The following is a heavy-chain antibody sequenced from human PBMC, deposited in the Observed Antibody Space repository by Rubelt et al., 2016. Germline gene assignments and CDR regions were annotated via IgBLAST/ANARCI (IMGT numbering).Heavy chain of an antibody. CDR2: ISAYSGNA. D-gene: IGHD6-19*01. J-gene: IGHJ4*02. CDR3: AREPRSHVSDWYPVVPRLDH. Sequence: TFTNYGISWVRQAPGQGLEWMGWISAYSGNANYAQKLQGRVTMTTDTSTSTAYLELRSLRSDDTAVYYCAREPRSHVSDWYPVVPRLDHWGQGTLVTVSS. V-gene: IGHV1-18*01. CDR1: TFTNYG.